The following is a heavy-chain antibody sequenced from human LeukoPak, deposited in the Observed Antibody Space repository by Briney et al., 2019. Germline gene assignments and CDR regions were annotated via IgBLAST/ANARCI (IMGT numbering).Heavy chain of an antibody. Sequence: GASVKVSCKASGYTFTSYYMHWGRQAPGQGLEWMGIINPSGGSTSYAQKFQGRVTMTRDTSTSTVYMELSSLRSEDTGVYYCARGPVEMATGDWGQGTLVTVSS. CDR2: INPSGGST. CDR1: GYTFTSYY. V-gene: IGHV1-46*01. CDR3: ARGPVEMATGD. D-gene: IGHD5-24*01. J-gene: IGHJ4*02.